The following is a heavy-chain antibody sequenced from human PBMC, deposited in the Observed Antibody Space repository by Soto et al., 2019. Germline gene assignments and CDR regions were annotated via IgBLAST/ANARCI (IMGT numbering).Heavy chain of an antibody. CDR3: AREGGASSFDY. CDR1: GYTFTSYY. CDR2: IDPSGGST. D-gene: IGHD1-26*01. Sequence: ASVKVSCKTSGYTFTSYYVHWVRQAPGQGLEWMGVIDPSGGSTSYAQKFQGRVTMTRDTSTSTVYMDLSSLRSEDTAVYYCAREGGASSFDYWDQGTLVTVSS. J-gene: IGHJ4*02. V-gene: IGHV1-46*03.